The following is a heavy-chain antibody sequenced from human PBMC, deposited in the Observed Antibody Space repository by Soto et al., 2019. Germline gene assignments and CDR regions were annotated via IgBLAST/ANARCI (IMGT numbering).Heavy chain of an antibody. V-gene: IGHV4-34*01. Sequence: QVQLQQWGAGLLKPSETLSLTCAVYGGSFSGYYWSWIRQPPGKGLEWIGEINHSRSTNYNPSLKSRVTISVDTSKNQFSLKLSSVTAADTAVYYCATLHMVRGVIDYYYYGMDVWGQGTTVTVSS. J-gene: IGHJ6*02. CDR3: ATLHMVRGVIDYYYYGMDV. CDR1: GGSFSGYY. CDR2: INHSRST. D-gene: IGHD3-10*01.